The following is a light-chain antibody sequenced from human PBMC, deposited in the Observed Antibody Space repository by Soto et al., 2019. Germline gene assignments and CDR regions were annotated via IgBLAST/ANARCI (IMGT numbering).Light chain of an antibody. V-gene: IGKV3-15*01. Sequence: EIVMTQSPATLSVSPGERATLSCRASQSVNSNLAWYQQKPGQAPRLLIYGASTRAAGIPARFSGSGSGTEFSLTISSLQSEDFAVYYCQQYNNRPPDTFGQGTKREIK. CDR1: QSVNSN. CDR2: GAS. CDR3: QQYNNRPPDT. J-gene: IGKJ2*01.